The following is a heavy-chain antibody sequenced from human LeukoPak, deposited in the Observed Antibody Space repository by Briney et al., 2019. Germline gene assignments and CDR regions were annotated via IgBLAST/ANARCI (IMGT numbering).Heavy chain of an antibody. Sequence: SETLSLTCTVSGGSISSYYWSWIRQPAGKGLEWIGRIYTSGSTNYNPSLKSRVTMSVDTSKNQFFLKLSSVTAADTAVYYCARDYVDTAMAYFDYWGQGTLVTVSS. V-gene: IGHV4-4*07. J-gene: IGHJ4*02. CDR1: GGSISSYY. CDR3: ARDYVDTAMAYFDY. D-gene: IGHD5-18*01. CDR2: IYTSGST.